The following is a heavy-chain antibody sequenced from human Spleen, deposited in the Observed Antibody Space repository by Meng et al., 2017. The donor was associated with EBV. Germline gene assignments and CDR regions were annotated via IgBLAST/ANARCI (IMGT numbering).Heavy chain of an antibody. CDR3: ARAYDSSGYYSYH. Sequence: VQVVPAGAEGNKPGASGKVSCKASAYTFTGYYMHWVRQAPGQGLEWMGRINPNSGDTNYAQKFQGRVTMTRDTSITTAYMELSRLRSDDTAVYYCARAYDSSGYYSYHWGQGTLVTVSS. CDR2: INPNSGDT. J-gene: IGHJ4*02. V-gene: IGHV1-2*06. CDR1: AYTFTGYY. D-gene: IGHD3-22*01.